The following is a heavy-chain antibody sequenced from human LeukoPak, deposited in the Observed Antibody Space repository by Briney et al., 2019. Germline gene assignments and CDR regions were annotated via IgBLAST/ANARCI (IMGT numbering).Heavy chain of an antibody. V-gene: IGHV1-8*03. Sequence: ASVKVSCKASGYTLTSYDINWVRQATGQGLEWMGWMNPNSGNTGYAQKFQGRVTITRNTSIGTAYMELSSLRSEDTAVYYCARAYDFWSGYYHPRFDPWGQGTLVTVSS. CDR2: MNPNSGNT. CDR3: ARAYDFWSGYYHPRFDP. D-gene: IGHD3-3*01. J-gene: IGHJ5*02. CDR1: GYTLTSYD.